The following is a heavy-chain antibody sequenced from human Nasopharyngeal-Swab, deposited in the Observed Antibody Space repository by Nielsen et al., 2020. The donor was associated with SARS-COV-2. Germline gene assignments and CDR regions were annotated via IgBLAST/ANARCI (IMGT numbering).Heavy chain of an antibody. J-gene: IGHJ5*02. CDR3: ARMGYCSGGSCYSSKGGWKFDP. V-gene: IGHV1-2*02. CDR2: INPNSGGT. CDR1: GYTFTGYY. Sequence: ASVKVSCKASGYTFTGYYTHWVRQAPGQGLEWMGWINPNSGGTNYAQKFQGRVTMTRDTSISTAYMELSRLRSDDTAVYYCARMGYCSGGSCYSSKGGWKFDPWGQGTLVTVSS. D-gene: IGHD2-15*01.